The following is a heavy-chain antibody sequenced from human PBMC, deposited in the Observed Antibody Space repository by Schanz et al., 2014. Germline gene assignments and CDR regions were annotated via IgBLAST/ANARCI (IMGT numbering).Heavy chain of an antibody. CDR3: AREHYDNSGLLDF. J-gene: IGHJ4*02. CDR2: INPNSGGT. Sequence: QVQLVQSGAEVKKPGASVKVSCKASGRTFIVYPVLHWVRQAPGQGLEWMGRINPNSGGTDSAQKFQGRVTMTRDTSILTAYMELSRLRSDDTAVYYCAREHYDNSGLLDFWGQGSLVTVSS. D-gene: IGHD3-22*01. CDR1: GRTFIVYP. V-gene: IGHV1-2*06.